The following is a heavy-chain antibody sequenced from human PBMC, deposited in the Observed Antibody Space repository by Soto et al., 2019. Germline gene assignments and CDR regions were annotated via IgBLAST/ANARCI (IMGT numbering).Heavy chain of an antibody. CDR3: ARVRYGGYSYYFDY. J-gene: IGHJ4*02. D-gene: IGHD4-17*01. V-gene: IGHV3-7*03. CDR2: IQQDGSEK. CDR1: GFTFSRFW. Sequence: GGSLRLSCAVSGFTFSRFWMGWVRQAPGRGLEWVANIQQDGSEKYYVDSVKGRFTMSKDNVKNSLYLQMNSLGAEDTVVYYCARVRYGGYSYYFDYWGQGALVTVSS.